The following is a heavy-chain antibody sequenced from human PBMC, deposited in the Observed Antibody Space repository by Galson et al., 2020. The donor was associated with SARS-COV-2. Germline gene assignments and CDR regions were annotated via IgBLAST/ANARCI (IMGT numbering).Heavy chain of an antibody. CDR2: INHSGST. J-gene: IGHJ6*02. V-gene: IGHV4-34*01. D-gene: IGHD2-2*01. CDR1: GGSFSGYY. CDR3: ARVAWNWARYCSSTSCPRQVYYYGMDV. Sequence: SETLSLTCAVYGGSFSGYYWSWIRQPPGKGLEWIGEINHSGSTNYNPSLKSRVTISVDTSKNQFSLKLSSVTAADTAVYYCARVAWNWARYCSSTSCPRQVYYYGMDVWGQGTTVTVSS.